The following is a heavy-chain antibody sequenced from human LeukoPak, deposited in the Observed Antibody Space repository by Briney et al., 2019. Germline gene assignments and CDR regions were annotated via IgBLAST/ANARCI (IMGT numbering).Heavy chain of an antibody. D-gene: IGHD2-2*01. Sequence: SETLSLTCTVSGGSLSSSSYHWGWIRQPPGKGLEWIGNIYYTGTTYYNPSLKSRVTISVDTSKNHFSLKLSSVTAADTAVYYCAKMSDASADYWGQRTLVTVSS. CDR2: IYYTGTT. CDR1: GGSLSSSSYH. V-gene: IGHV4-39*02. J-gene: IGHJ4*02. CDR3: AKMSDASADY.